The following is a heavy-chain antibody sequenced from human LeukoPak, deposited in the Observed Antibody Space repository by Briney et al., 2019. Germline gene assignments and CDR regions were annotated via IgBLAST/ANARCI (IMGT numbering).Heavy chain of an antibody. D-gene: IGHD2-2*01. CDR1: GYTFTGYY. CDR3: AREGTSQLANAFDI. CDR2: INPNSGGT. V-gene: IGHV1-2*02. Sequence: ASVKVSCKASGYTFTGYYMHWVRQAPGQGLEWMGWINPNSGGTNYAQKFQGRVTMTRDTSISTAYMELSRLRSDGTAVYYCAREGTSQLANAFDIWGQGTMVTVSS. J-gene: IGHJ3*02.